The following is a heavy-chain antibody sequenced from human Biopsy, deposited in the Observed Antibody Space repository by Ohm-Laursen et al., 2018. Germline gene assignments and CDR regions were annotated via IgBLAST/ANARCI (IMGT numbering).Heavy chain of an antibody. D-gene: IGHD6-19*01. CDR3: ARGRLRAVARSDY. CDR2: ISDSGST. J-gene: IGHJ4*02. Sequence: SETLSLTCAVSGVSISSFYWTWIRQPPGKGPEWIGDISDSGSTNYKPSLKSRVIISVDTSKNQFSLKLSSVTAADTAVYYCARGRLRAVARSDYWGQGTLVTVSS. V-gene: IGHV4-59*12. CDR1: GVSISSFY.